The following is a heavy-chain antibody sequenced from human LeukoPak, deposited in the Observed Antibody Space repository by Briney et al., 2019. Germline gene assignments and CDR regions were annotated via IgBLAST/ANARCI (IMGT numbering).Heavy chain of an antibody. Sequence: SQTLSLTCAISGDSVSSDSGAWSWSRQSPSRGLEWLGRTYYRSKWYNDYAVSVKSRITINPDTSKNQFSLQLNSVTPEDTAVYYCARGRYFDFYDYWGQGTLVTVSS. CDR2: TYYRSKWYN. V-gene: IGHV6-1*01. CDR1: GDSVSSDSGA. CDR3: ARGRYFDFYDY. D-gene: IGHD3-9*01. J-gene: IGHJ4*02.